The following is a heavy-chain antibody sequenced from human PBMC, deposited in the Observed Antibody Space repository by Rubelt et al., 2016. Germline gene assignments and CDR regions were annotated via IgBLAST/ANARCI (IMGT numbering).Heavy chain of an antibody. V-gene: IGHV1-3*01. J-gene: IGHJ2*01. Sequence: QVQLVQSGAEVKKPGASVKVSCKASGYTFTSYAMHWVRQAPGQRLEWMGWINAGNGNTKYSQKFQGRVHITRDTSASTAYMELSSLRSEDTAVYYCARSKDTAMVTDADWYFDLWGRGTLVTVSS. CDR2: INAGNGNT. CDR1: GYTFTSYA. CDR3: ARSKDTAMVTDADWYFDL. D-gene: IGHD5-18*01.